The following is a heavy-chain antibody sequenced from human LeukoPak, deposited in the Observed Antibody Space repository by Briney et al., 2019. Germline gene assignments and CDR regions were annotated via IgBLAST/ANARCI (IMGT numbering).Heavy chain of an antibody. V-gene: IGHV1-46*01. CDR1: GYTFITYY. CDR2: INPRGGSP. J-gene: IGHJ4*02. CDR3: ARVEGQPGTLTD. D-gene: IGHD1-1*01. Sequence: ASVKVSCKASGYTFITYYMHWVRQAPGQGLEWMGVINPRGGSPIYAQKFQGRVTMTTDTSTSTVYMDLSSLRSEDTAKYYCARVEGQPGTLTDWGQGTLVTVSS.